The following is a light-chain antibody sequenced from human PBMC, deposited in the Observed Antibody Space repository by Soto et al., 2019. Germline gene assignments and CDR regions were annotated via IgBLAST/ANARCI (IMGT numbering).Light chain of an antibody. CDR1: SSDVGGYNY. Sequence: QSALTQPASVSGSPGQSITISRTGTSSDVGGYNYVSWYQQHPGKAPKLMIYDVSNRPSGVSNRFSGSKSGNTASLTISGLQAEDEADYYCTSYTSRSTLVVFGGGTKLTVL. V-gene: IGLV2-14*01. CDR2: DVS. J-gene: IGLJ2*01. CDR3: TSYTSRSTLVV.